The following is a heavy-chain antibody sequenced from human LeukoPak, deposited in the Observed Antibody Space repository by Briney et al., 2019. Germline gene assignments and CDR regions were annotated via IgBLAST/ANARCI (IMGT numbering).Heavy chain of an antibody. CDR1: GFTFSNYA. J-gene: IGHJ4*02. Sequence: GGSLRLSCAASGFTFSNYAMSWVRQAPGKGLEWVSVISGSGGSTYYADSVKGRFTISRDNSKNTLYLQMNSLRAEDTAVYYCAKVRVSRYFDCWGQGTLVTVSS. CDR2: ISGSGGST. V-gene: IGHV3-23*01. D-gene: IGHD3-9*01. CDR3: AKVRVSRYFDC.